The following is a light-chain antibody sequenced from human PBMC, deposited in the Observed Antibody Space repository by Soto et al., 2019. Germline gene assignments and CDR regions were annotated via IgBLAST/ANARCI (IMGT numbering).Light chain of an antibody. CDR2: LGS. CDR3: LQPLPSWT. J-gene: IGKJ1*01. CDR1: QTLLHSNGYNY. Sequence: IVMTQSPLSLPVTPGEPASISCRSSQTLLHSNGYNYLDWYLQKPGQSPQLLIYLGSNRASGVPARFSGSGSGTDFTLKISRVEAEDGGVYYCLQPLPSWTFGQGTKVEIK. V-gene: IGKV2-28*01.